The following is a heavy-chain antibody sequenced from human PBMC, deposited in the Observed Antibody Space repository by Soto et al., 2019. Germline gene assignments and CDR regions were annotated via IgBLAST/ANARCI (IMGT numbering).Heavy chain of an antibody. V-gene: IGHV4-34*01. CDR2: INHSGST. CDR3: ARSSRYDC. J-gene: IGHJ4*02. D-gene: IGHD6-6*01. CDR1: CGSFSSYY. Sequence: QVQLQQWGAGLLKPSETLSLTCAVYCGSFSSYYWSWIRQPPGKGLEWIGEINHSGSTNYNPSLKSRVTISVDTSNNQFSFKMTSETAADLPVYYCARSSRYDCWGQGTLVTVST.